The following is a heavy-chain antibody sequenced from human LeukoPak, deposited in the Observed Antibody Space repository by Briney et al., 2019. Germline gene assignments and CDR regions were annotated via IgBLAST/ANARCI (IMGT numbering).Heavy chain of an antibody. J-gene: IGHJ4*02. Sequence: GRSLRLSCAASGFTFSSYSMNWVRQAPGKGLEWVSSISSSSSYIYYADSVKGRFTISRDNAKNSLYLQMNSLRAEDTAVYYCARVCPLIKSGVYYFDYWGQXTLVTVSS. CDR1: GFTFSSYS. V-gene: IGHV3-21*01. D-gene: IGHD3-10*01. CDR2: ISSSSSYI. CDR3: ARVCPLIKSGVYYFDY.